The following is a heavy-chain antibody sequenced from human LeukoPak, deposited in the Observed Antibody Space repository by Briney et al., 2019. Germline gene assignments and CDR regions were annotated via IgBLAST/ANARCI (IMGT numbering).Heavy chain of an antibody. Sequence: GGSLRLSCAASGFTFSSYSMNWVRQAPGKGLEWVSSISSSSSYIYYADSVKGRFTISRDNAENSLYLQMNSLRAEDTAVYYCARDAAAPYHYDSSGYSGGFYWGQGTLVTVSS. V-gene: IGHV3-21*01. D-gene: IGHD3-22*01. J-gene: IGHJ4*02. CDR1: GFTFSSYS. CDR2: ISSSSSYI. CDR3: ARDAAAPYHYDSSGYSGGFY.